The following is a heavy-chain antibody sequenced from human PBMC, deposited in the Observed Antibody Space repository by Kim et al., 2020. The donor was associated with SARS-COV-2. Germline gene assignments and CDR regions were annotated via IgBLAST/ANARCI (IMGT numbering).Heavy chain of an antibody. V-gene: IGHV3-30*18. D-gene: IGHD3-10*01. CDR2: ISYDGSNK. Sequence: GGSLRLSCAASGFTFSSYGMHWVRQAPGKGLEWVAVISYDGSNKYYADSVKGRFTISRDNSKHPLYLQMNSLRAEDTAVYYCAKESGSGSYYAWTYYYYGIAVGPQDPTVTVS. CDR3: AKESGSGSYYAWTYYYYGIAV. CDR1: GFTFSSYG. J-gene: IGHJ6*01.